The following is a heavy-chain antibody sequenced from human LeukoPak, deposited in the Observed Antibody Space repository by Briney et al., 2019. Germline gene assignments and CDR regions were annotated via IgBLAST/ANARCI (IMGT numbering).Heavy chain of an antibody. CDR1: GDSVRSDTYY. V-gene: IGHV4-61*01. J-gene: IGHJ3*01. CDR2: VYYSGRT. D-gene: IGHD3-22*01. CDR3: VREATTEYYDSSGYYRQTEVFDA. Sequence: SSETLSLTCTVSGDSVRSDTYYWSWIRQPPGKGLEWIGCVYYSGRTNYNPSLKSRVTMSVDTSKNQFSLMLRSVTAADTAVYYCVREATTEYYDSSGYYRQTEVFDAWGQGTKVTVSS.